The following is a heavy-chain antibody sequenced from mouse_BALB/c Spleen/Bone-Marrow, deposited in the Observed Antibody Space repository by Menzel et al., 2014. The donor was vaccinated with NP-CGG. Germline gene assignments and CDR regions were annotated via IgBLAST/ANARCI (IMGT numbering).Heavy chain of an antibody. Sequence: QVQLQQSGAELAKPGASVEMSCKASGYTFTSYWMHWVKQRPGQGLEWIGYINPSTGYTEYNQKFKDKATLTADKSSSNSYNEPGQPASEDSAGLFLSTGAFLFDYWGQGTTLTVSS. CDR1: GYTFTSYW. V-gene: IGHV1-7*01. J-gene: IGHJ2*01. D-gene: IGHD4-1*02. CDR3: STGAFLFDY. CDR2: INPSTGYT.